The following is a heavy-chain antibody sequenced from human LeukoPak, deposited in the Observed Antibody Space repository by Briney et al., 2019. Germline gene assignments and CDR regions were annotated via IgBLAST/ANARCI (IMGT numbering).Heavy chain of an antibody. V-gene: IGHV4-39*01. J-gene: IGHJ3*01. Sequence: PSETLSLTCTVSGGSISSSSYYWGWIRQPPGKGLEWIGSIYYSGSTYYNPSLKSRVTISVDTPKNQFSLKLSSVTAADTAVYYCARTGNRYYYDSSWGQGTMVTVSS. CDR1: GGSISSSSYY. D-gene: IGHD3-22*01. CDR3: ARTGNRYYYDSS. CDR2: IYYSGST.